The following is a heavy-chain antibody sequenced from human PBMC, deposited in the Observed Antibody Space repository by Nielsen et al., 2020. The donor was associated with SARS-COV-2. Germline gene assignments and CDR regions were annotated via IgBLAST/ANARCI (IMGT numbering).Heavy chain of an antibody. Sequence: GESLKISCAASGFTFSSYAMHWVRQAPGKGLEWVAVISYDGSNKYYADSVKGRFTISRDNSKNTLYLQMNSLRAEDTAVYYCAREVVVVVAATPSRYFDYWGQGTLVTVSS. CDR1: GFTFSSYA. J-gene: IGHJ4*02. D-gene: IGHD2-15*01. CDR2: ISYDGSNK. V-gene: IGHV3-30-3*01. CDR3: AREVVVVVAATPSRYFDY.